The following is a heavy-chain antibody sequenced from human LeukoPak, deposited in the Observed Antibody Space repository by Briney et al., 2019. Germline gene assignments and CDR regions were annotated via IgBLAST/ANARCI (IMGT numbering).Heavy chain of an antibody. CDR3: ARDPDDYVWGSYRYFRRLDY. J-gene: IGHJ4*02. V-gene: IGHV3-30-3*01. CDR1: GFTFSSYA. D-gene: IGHD3-16*02. CDR2: ISYDGSNK. Sequence: GRSLRLSCAASGFTFSSYAMHWVRQAPGKGLEWVAVISYDGSNKYYADSAKGRFTISRDNSKNTLYLQMNSLRAEDTAVYYCARDPDDYVWGSYRYFRRLDYWGQGTLVTVSS.